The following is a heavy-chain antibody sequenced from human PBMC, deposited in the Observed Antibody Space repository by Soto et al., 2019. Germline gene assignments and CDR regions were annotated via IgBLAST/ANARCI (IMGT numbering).Heavy chain of an antibody. V-gene: IGHV4-34*01. D-gene: IGHD6-13*01. Sequence: PSETLSLTCAVYGGSFSGYYWSWIRQPPGKGLEWIGEINHSGSTNYNPSLKSRVTISVDTSKNQFSLKLSSVTAADTAVYYCAREGYSSSWSTNSYYYYYGMDAWGQGTTVTVSS. CDR1: GGSFSGYY. CDR2: INHSGST. CDR3: AREGYSSSWSTNSYYYYYGMDA. J-gene: IGHJ6*02.